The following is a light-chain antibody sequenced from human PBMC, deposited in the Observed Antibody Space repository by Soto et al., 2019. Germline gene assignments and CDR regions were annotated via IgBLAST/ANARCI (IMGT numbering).Light chain of an antibody. CDR2: AAS. CDR3: QQNVSPPSWT. V-gene: IGKV1-39*01. Sequence: DIQMTQSPSSLSASVGDRVSVTCRASQKIGKNLNWYQQKPGKAPKLLVYAASTLQSGVPSTFSGSGSGTDFTLTISSLQPEDFATYYCQQNVSPPSWTFGQGTKVEIK. J-gene: IGKJ1*01. CDR1: QKIGKN.